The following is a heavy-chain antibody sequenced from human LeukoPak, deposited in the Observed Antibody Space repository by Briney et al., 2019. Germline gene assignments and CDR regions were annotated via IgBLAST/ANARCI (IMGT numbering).Heavy chain of an antibody. V-gene: IGHV3-21*01. J-gene: IGHJ4*02. CDR1: GFTFSRYS. CDR2: ISISSNYI. D-gene: IGHD3-22*01. CDR3: ARAHYYDSSAFDY. Sequence: GGSLRLSCAASGFTFSRYSMNWVRQAPGKGLEWVSSISISSNYIYYTDSARGRFTISRDNAKNSLYLQMNSLRAEDTAVYYCARAHYYDSSAFDYWGQGTLVTVSS.